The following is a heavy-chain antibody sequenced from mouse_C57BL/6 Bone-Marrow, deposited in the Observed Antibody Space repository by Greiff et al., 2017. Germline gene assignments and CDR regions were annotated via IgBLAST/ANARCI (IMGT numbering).Heavy chain of an antibody. V-gene: IGHV1-50*01. J-gene: IGHJ4*01. Sequence: QVQLQQPGAELVKPGASVKLSCKASGYTFTSYWMQWVKQRPGQGLEWIGEIDPSDSYTNYNQKFKGKATLTVDTSSSTAYMQLSSLTSEDSAVYYCARDCGGAMDYWGQGTSVTVSS. CDR1: GYTFTSYW. CDR2: IDPSDSYT. CDR3: ARDCGGAMDY.